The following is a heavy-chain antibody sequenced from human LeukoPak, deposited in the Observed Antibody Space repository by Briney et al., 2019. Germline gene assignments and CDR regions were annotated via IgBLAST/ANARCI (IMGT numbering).Heavy chain of an antibody. J-gene: IGHJ6*02. Sequence: GGSLRLSCAASGFTFSSYAMHWVRQAPGKGLEWVAVISYDGSNKYYADSVKGRFTISRDNSKNTLFLQMNSLRAQDTAIYYCAKASYYLGYYYGMDVWGQGTTITVSS. CDR2: ISYDGSNK. CDR1: GFTFSSYA. V-gene: IGHV3-30-3*01. D-gene: IGHD3-10*01. CDR3: AKASYYLGYYYGMDV.